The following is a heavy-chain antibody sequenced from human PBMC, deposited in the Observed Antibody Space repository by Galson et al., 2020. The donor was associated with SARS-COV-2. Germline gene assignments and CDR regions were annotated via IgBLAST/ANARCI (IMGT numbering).Heavy chain of an antibody. V-gene: IGHV2-5*01. J-gene: IGHJ5*02. CDR1: GFSLSTIGVG. D-gene: IGHD6-19*01. Sequence: SGPTLVKPTQTLTLTRTFSGFSLSTIGVGVGWIRQPPGNALECLALIYWHDDKRHSPSLKSRLTITKDTSKNQVVLTMNNMDTVDTAKYYCAHRYSSGWYGEWFDPWGQGTLVTVSS. CDR2: IYWHDDK. CDR3: AHRYSSGWYGEWFDP.